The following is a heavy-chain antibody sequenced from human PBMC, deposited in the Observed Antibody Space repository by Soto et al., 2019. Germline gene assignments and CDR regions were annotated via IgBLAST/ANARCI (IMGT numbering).Heavy chain of an antibody. D-gene: IGHD2-15*01. V-gene: IGHV3-74*02. CDR2: INSDGSVS. J-gene: IGHJ6*03. Sequence: EVQLVESGGGLVQPGGSLRLSCAASGVTFSNYWMYWVRQAPGKGLEWVSRINSDGSVSSHADSVKGRLTISRDNVKSTLYLHMDSLRAADTAVYYWARGDCVGGTCYSLAGSFYYYMDVWGKGTTVTVFS. CDR1: GVTFSNYW. CDR3: ARGDCVGGTCYSLAGSFYYYMDV.